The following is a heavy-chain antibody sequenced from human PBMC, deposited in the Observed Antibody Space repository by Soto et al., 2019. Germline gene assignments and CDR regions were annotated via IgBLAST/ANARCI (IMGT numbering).Heavy chain of an antibody. J-gene: IGHJ5*02. CDR2: IFSNDER. Sequence: QVNLKESGPVLVKPTETLTLTCTVSGFSLSDSTMGVSWIRQPPGTALEWLALIFSNDERAYSTSLKSRLTISKDTSKSQVVLTMTNMDPVDTATYYCARMTGDGYTLTWFDPWGQGTLVTVSS. CDR3: ARMTGDGYTLTWFDP. D-gene: IGHD2-2*02. CDR1: GFSLSDSTMG. V-gene: IGHV2-26*01.